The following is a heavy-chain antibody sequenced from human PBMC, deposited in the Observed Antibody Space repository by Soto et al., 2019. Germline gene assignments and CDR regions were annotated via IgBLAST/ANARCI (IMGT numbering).Heavy chain of an antibody. CDR2: IYYTGNT. J-gene: IGHJ4*02. CDR3: ARGVFWSGSQIYYLDY. CDR1: GGSISNYL. D-gene: IGHD3-3*01. V-gene: IGHV4-59*01. Sequence: SETLSLTCSVSGGSISNYLWSWIRQPPGKGLEWIGYIYYTGNTNFNPSLKSRVTMPVDTSKNQFSLRLSSVTAADTAVYHCARGVFWSGSQIYYLDYWGQGSLVTVSS.